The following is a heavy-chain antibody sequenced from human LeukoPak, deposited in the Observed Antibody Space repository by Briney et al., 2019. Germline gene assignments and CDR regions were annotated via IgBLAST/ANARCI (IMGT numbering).Heavy chain of an antibody. V-gene: IGHV1-18*01. Sequence: VKVSCKASGFTFTSYGISWVRQAPGQGLEWMGWISAYNGNTNYAQKLQGRVTMTTDTSTSTAYMELRSLRSDDTAVYYCARDSQYYYDSSGYAVFDYWGQGTLVTVSS. D-gene: IGHD3-22*01. CDR2: ISAYNGNT. J-gene: IGHJ4*02. CDR3: ARDSQYYYDSSGYAVFDY. CDR1: GFTFTSYG.